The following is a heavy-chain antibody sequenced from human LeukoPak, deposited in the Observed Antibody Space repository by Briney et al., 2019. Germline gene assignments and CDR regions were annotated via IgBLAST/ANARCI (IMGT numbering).Heavy chain of an antibody. CDR2: ISGSGGST. CDR3: AKGPLIEVAGTTWHY. J-gene: IGHJ4*02. D-gene: IGHD6-19*01. Sequence: GGSLRLSCAASGFTFSSYAMGWVRKFPGKGQEWVSAISGSGGSTYYADSVRRRFTISRDNSKNTLHLQMNSLRAEDTALYYCAKGPLIEVAGTTWHYWGQGTLVTVSS. V-gene: IGHV3-23*01. CDR1: GFTFSSYA.